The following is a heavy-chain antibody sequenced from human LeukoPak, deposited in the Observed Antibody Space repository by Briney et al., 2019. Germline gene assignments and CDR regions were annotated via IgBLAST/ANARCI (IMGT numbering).Heavy chain of an antibody. Sequence: PGGSLRLFCAASGFPLNLYDMHWVRQAPGRGRVWVAFMRYKGNNQYYGDSVERRFTLSRDNSKHTLYLHMNSLRAEDTAVYYRAKCSGCFVRGKNYYYYGMDVWSKGTTVTVSS. CDR2: MRYKGNNQ. V-gene: IGHV3-30*02. CDR3: AKCSGCFVRGKNYYYYGMDV. D-gene: IGHD6-19*01. CDR1: GFPLNLYD. J-gene: IGHJ6*04.